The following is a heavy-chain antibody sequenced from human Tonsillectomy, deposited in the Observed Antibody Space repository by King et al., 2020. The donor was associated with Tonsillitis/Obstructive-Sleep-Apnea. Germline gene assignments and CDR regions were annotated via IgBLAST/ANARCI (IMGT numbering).Heavy chain of an antibody. Sequence: VQLVESVSELKKPGASVKVSCKASGYTFTSYAINWVRQAPGQGLEWMGWINTNTGNPTYAQGFTGRFVFSLDTSVSTAYLQISSLKAEDTAVYSFAVLGLFSTIGYYPYFFPIWGQGTMVTVSS. CDR3: AVLGLFSTIGYYPYFFPI. V-gene: IGHV7-4-1*02. J-gene: IGHJ3*02. CDR1: GYTFTSYA. D-gene: IGHD3-22*01. CDR2: INTNTGNP.